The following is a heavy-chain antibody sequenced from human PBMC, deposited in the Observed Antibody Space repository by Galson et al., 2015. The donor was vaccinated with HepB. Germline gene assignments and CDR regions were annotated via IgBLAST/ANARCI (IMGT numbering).Heavy chain of an antibody. V-gene: IGHV3-11*06. CDR3: ARATMVRGVPLFDY. CDR1: GFTFSDYY. CDR2: ISSSSSYT. Sequence: SLRLSCSASGFTFSDYYMSWIRQAPGKGLEWVSYISSSSSYTNYADSVKGRFTISRDNAKNSLYLQMNSLRAEDTAVYYCARATMVRGVPLFDYWGQGTLVTVSS. J-gene: IGHJ4*02. D-gene: IGHD3-10*01.